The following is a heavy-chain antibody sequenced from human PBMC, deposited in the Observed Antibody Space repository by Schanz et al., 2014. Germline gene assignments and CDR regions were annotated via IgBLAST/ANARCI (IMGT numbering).Heavy chain of an antibody. D-gene: IGHD3-16*01. Sequence: EVQLLESGGGLVQPGGSLRLSCAASGFTFSAYAMTWVRQIPGKGLEWVSAISASGGTTYYADSVKGRFTISRDNSKNTLYLQMNSLRAEDTAVYCCAKTPREHCNYESCPNCFDSWGQGTLVTASS. CDR2: ISASGGTT. CDR3: AKTPREHCNYESCPNCFDS. CDR1: GFTFSAYA. V-gene: IGHV3-23*01. J-gene: IGHJ5*01.